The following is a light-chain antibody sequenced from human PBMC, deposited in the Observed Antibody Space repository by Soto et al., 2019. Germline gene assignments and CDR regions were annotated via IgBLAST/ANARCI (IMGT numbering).Light chain of an antibody. CDR1: QSVSNS. V-gene: IGKV3-15*01. J-gene: IGKJ2*01. CDR3: QQYDNWPPFT. CDR2: GAS. Sequence: EIVMTQSPATLSVSPGERATLSCRASQSVSNSLAWYQQKPGQAPRLLIYGASTRATDIPARFSGSGSGTEFTLTITSLQSEDFAVCFCQQYDNWPPFTFGQGTNLEIK.